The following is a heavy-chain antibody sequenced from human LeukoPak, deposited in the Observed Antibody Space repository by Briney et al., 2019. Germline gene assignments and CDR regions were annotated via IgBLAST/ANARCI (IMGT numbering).Heavy chain of an antibody. J-gene: IGHJ4*02. V-gene: IGHV1-2*02. CDR2: INPNSGGT. Sequence: ASVKVSCKASGYTFTDYYMHWVRQAPGQGLEWMGWINPNSGGTNYAQKFQGRVTMTRDTSITTAYMELSRLRSDDTAVYYCASTPRGGTEFDYWGQGTLVTVSS. CDR3: ASTPRGGTEFDY. CDR1: GYTFTDYY. D-gene: IGHD1-14*01.